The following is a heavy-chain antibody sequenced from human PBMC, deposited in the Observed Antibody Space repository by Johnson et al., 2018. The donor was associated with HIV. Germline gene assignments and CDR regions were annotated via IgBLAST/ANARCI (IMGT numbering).Heavy chain of an antibody. CDR2: IKQDGSEK. D-gene: IGHD1-26*01. V-gene: IGHV3-7*01. J-gene: IGHJ3*02. CDR3: ARYSGSYLPDAFDI. Sequence: VQLVESGGGVIRPGGSLRLSCAASGFTFSSYWMSWVRQAPGKGLEWVANIKQDGSEKYYVDSVKGRFTISRDNAKNSLYLQMNSLRAEDTAVYYCARYSGSYLPDAFDIWGQGTMVTVSS. CDR1: GFTFSSYW.